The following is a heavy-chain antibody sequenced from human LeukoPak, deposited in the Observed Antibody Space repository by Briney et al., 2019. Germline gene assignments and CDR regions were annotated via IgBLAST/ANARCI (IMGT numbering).Heavy chain of an antibody. V-gene: IGHV4-59*01. CDR2: IYYSGST. CDR3: ARHSTMLTSRWFDP. CDR1: GGSISSYY. D-gene: IGHD2-2*01. J-gene: IGHJ5*02. Sequence: SETLSLTCTVSGGSISSYYWSWIRQPPGKGLEWIGYIYYSGSTNYNPSLKSRVTISVDTSKNQFSLKLSSVTAADTAVYYCARHSTMLTSRWFDPWGQGTLVTVSS.